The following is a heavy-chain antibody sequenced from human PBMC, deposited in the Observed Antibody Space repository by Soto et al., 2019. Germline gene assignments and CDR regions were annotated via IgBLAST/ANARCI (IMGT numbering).Heavy chain of an antibody. D-gene: IGHD5-12*01. CDR2: ISAYNGNT. Sequence: ASVKVSCKASDYTFTNYGISWVRQAPGQGLEWIGWISAYNGNTKYAQKLQGRVTMTTDTSTSTAYMELRSLRSDDTAVYYCARDRVVAKISYYYHGMDVWGQGTTVPVSS. V-gene: IGHV1-18*01. CDR1: DYTFTNYG. CDR3: ARDRVVAKISYYYHGMDV. J-gene: IGHJ6*02.